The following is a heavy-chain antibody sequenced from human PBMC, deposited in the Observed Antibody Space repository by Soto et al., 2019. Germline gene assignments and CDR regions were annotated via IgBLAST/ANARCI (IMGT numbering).Heavy chain of an antibody. CDR1: GFTVSNNY. J-gene: IGHJ4*02. Sequence: EVQLVESGGGLIQPGGSLRLSCAASGFTVSNNYMRWVRQAPGKGLEWVSLIYSGGNTHYADSVKGRFTISRDDSKNTLYLQMNSRRVEDTAVYYWARDPAGIAASGAGGWGQGPLVTFSS. V-gene: IGHV3-53*01. D-gene: IGHD6-13*01. CDR2: IYSGGNT. CDR3: ARDPAGIAASGAGG.